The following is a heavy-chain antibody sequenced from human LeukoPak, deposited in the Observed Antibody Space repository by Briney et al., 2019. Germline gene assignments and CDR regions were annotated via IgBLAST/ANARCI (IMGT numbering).Heavy chain of an antibody. CDR3: ARHSIAVAGADGFDY. J-gene: IGHJ4*02. Sequence: SETLSLTCTVSGGSISSSSYYWGWIRQPPGKGLEWIGSLYYSGSTYYNASLTSRVTISVDTSKNQFSLKLSSITAADTAVYYCARHSIAVAGADGFDYWGQGTLVTVSS. CDR1: GGSISSSSYY. V-gene: IGHV4-39*01. CDR2: LYYSGST. D-gene: IGHD6-19*01.